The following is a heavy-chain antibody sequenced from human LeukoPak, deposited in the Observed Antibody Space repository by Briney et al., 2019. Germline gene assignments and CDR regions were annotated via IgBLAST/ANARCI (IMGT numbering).Heavy chain of an antibody. CDR3: ARDSGSGSYYGMDV. V-gene: IGHV4-4*02. CDR1: GGSISSSNW. D-gene: IGHD3-10*01. Sequence: PSGTLSLTCAVSGGSISSSNWWSWVRQPPGKGLEWIGEIYHSGSTNYNPSLKSRVTVSVDKSKNQFSLKLSSVTAADTDVYYCARDSGSGSYYGMDVWGKGTTVTVSS. J-gene: IGHJ6*04. CDR2: IYHSGST.